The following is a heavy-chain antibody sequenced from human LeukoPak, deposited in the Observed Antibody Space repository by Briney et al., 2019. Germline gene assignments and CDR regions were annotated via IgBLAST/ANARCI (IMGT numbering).Heavy chain of an antibody. CDR3: AKDLRNIVVVVPLLPPEDY. CDR1: GFTFSSYA. Sequence: GGSLRLSCAASGFTFSSYAMSWVRQAPGEGLEWVSAISGSGGSTYYADSVKGRFTISRDNSKNTLYLQMNSLRAEDTAVYYCAKDLRNIVVVVPLLPPEDYWGQGTLVTVSS. J-gene: IGHJ4*02. V-gene: IGHV3-23*01. D-gene: IGHD2-15*01. CDR2: ISGSGGST.